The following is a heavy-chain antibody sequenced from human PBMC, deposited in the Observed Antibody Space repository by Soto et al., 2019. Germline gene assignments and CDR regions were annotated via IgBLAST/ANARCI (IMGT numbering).Heavy chain of an antibody. Sequence: QVQLVQSGAEVKKPGSSVKVSCKASGGTFSSYAIIWVRQAPGQGLEWMGGIIPISGTANYAQKFKGRVTITADESTSTAYMELSSLRSEDTAVYYWARSQGSSTSLEIYYYYYYGMDVWGQGTTVTVSS. J-gene: IGHJ6*02. CDR3: ARSQGSSTSLEIYYYYYYGMDV. CDR1: GGTFSSYA. V-gene: IGHV1-69*01. CDR2: IIPISGTA. D-gene: IGHD2-2*01.